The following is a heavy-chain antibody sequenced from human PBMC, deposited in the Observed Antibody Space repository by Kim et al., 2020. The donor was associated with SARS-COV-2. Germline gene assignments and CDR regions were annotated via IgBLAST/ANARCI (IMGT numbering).Heavy chain of an antibody. CDR3: ARGIEIVVVPPATLYNWFDP. Sequence: SETLSLTCAVYGGSFSGYYWSWIRQPPGKGLEWIGEINHSGSTNYNPSLKSRVTISVDTSKNQFSLKLSSVTAADTAVYYCARGIEIVVVPPATLYNWFDPWGQGTLVTVSS. CDR1: GGSFSGYY. V-gene: IGHV4-34*01. J-gene: IGHJ5*02. D-gene: IGHD2-2*01. CDR2: INHSGST.